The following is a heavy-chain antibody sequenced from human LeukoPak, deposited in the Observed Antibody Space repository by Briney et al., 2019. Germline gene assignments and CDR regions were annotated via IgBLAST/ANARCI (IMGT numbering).Heavy chain of an antibody. V-gene: IGHV3-48*04. CDR3: ARARDGYDPDFDY. CDR1: GFTFSSYS. D-gene: IGHD5-12*01. CDR2: ISSSTSTI. Sequence: GGSLRLSCAASGFTFSSYSMNWVRQAPGKGLEWVSYISSSTSTIYYADSVKGRFTISRDNARNSLYLQMNSLRAEDTAVYYCARARDGYDPDFDYWGQGTLVTVSS. J-gene: IGHJ4*02.